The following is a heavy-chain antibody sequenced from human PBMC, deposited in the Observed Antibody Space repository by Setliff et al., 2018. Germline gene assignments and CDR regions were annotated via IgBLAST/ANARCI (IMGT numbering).Heavy chain of an antibody. V-gene: IGHV4-4*07. Sequence: SETLSLTCTVSGGSISIYYWSWIRQPAGKGLEWIGHIYIGGSANYNPSLKSRVTMSIDTSKNQFSLKLNSVTAADMAVYYCAREQWLDPPGYYYMDVWAKGTTVTVSS. J-gene: IGHJ6*03. CDR1: GGSISIYY. D-gene: IGHD6-19*01. CDR2: IYIGGSA. CDR3: AREQWLDPPGYYYMDV.